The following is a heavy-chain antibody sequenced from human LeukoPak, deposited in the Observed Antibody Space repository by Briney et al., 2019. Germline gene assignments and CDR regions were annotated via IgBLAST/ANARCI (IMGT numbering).Heavy chain of an antibody. D-gene: IGHD2-15*01. CDR1: GGSFSGYY. CDR3: ARPVLGDGTVAAQFEH. V-gene: IGHV4-34*01. CDR2: INHSGST. J-gene: IGHJ4*02. Sequence: SETLSLTCVVYGGSFSGYYWSWIRQPPGKGLEWIGEINHSGSTNYNPSLKSRVTISVDASKNQFSLKLSSVTAADTAVYYCARPVLGDGTVAAQFEHWGQGTLVTVSS.